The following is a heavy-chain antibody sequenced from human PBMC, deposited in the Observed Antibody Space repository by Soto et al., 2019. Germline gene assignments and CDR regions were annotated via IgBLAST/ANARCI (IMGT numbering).Heavy chain of an antibody. CDR1: GFTFSSYS. Sequence: GGSLRLSCAASGFTFSSYSMNWVRQAPGKGLEWVSSISSSSSYIYYADSVKGRFTISRDNAKNSLYLQMNSLRAEDTAVYYCARLTSRYYGMDVWGQGTTVTVSS. CDR3: ARLTSRYYGMDV. V-gene: IGHV3-21*01. CDR2: ISSSSSYI. J-gene: IGHJ6*02. D-gene: IGHD3-9*01.